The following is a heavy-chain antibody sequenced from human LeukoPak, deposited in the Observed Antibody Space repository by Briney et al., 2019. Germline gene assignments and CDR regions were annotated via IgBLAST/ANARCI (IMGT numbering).Heavy chain of an antibody. D-gene: IGHD6-19*01. J-gene: IGHJ6*03. V-gene: IGHV3-7*01. CDR3: ASSAVAYYSYYYMDV. CDR1: GFTFSSYC. CDR2: IKQDGSEK. Sequence: GGSLRLSCAASGFTFSSYCMSWVRQPPGKGLEWVANIKQDGSEKYYVDSVKGRFTISRDNAKNSLYQQMNSLRAEDTAVYYCASSAVAYYSYYYMDVWGKGTTVTVSS.